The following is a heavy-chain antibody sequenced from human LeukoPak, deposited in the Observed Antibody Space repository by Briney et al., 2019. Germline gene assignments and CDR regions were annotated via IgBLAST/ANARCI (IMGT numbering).Heavy chain of an antibody. Sequence: PSETLSLTCTVSGGSISSSSYYWGWIRQPPGKGLEWIGSIYYSGSTYYNPSLKSRVTISVDTSKNQFSLKLSSVTAADTAVYYCARAYGSGSYFDCWGQGTLVTVSS. CDR3: ARAYGSGSYFDC. D-gene: IGHD3-10*01. CDR2: IYYSGST. CDR1: GGSISSSSYY. J-gene: IGHJ5*01. V-gene: IGHV4-39*07.